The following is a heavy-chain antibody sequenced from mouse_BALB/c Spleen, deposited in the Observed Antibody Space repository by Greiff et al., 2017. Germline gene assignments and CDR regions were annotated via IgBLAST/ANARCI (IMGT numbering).Heavy chain of an antibody. CDR3: ARSYDYAFAY. V-gene: IGHV1-69*02. D-gene: IGHD2-4*01. CDR1: GYTFTSYW. J-gene: IGHJ3*01. Sequence: QVQLQQPGAELVKPGASVKLSCKASGYTFTSYWMHWVKQRPGQGLEWIGEIDPSDSYTNYNQKFKGKATLTVDKSSSTAYMQLSSLTSEDSAVYYCARSYDYAFAYWGQGTLVTVSA. CDR2: IDPSDSYT.